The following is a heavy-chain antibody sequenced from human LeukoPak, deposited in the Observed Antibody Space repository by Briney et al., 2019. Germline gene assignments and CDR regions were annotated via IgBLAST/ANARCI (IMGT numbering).Heavy chain of an antibody. CDR2: ISAYNGNT. J-gene: IGHJ5*02. CDR3: ARGEAAAEGGHWFDP. Sequence: ASVKVSCKASGYTFTSYGISWVRQAPGQGLEWMGWISAYNGNTNYAQKLQGRVTMTTDTSTSTVYMELRSLRSDDTAVYYCARGEAAAEGGHWFDPWGQGTLVTVSS. D-gene: IGHD6-13*01. CDR1: GYTFTSYG. V-gene: IGHV1-18*01.